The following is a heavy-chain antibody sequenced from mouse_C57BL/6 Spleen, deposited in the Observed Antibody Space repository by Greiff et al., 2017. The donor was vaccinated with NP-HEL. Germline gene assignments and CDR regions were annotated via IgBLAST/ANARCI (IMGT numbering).Heavy chain of an antibody. CDR1: GFSLSTSNMG. J-gene: IGHJ3*01. CDR3: GQMRGDPFAY. CDR2: IWWNDDK. Sequence: QVTLKVSGPGLLQPSQSLSLTCSFSGFSLSTSNMGIGWIRQPSGKVLEWLAHIWWNDDKYYNPFLKSRLTISKETSNNQVFLKITSVDTADTATDCCGQMRGDPFAYWGQGTLVTVSA. D-gene: IGHD2-13*01. V-gene: IGHV8-5*01.